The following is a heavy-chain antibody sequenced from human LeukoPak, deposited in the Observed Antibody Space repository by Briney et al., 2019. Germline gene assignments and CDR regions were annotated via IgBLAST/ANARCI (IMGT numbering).Heavy chain of an antibody. Sequence: GGSLRLSCAVSGFTFSDYYMSWIRQAPGKGLEGVSYISSSSSTISYADSVKGRFTISRDNAKNSLYLLMNSLRDEDTAVYYCATEGPYYYYYMDVWGKGTTVTVSS. CDR2: ISSSSSTI. CDR3: ATEGPYYYYYMDV. CDR1: GFTFSDYY. J-gene: IGHJ6*03. V-gene: IGHV3-11*04.